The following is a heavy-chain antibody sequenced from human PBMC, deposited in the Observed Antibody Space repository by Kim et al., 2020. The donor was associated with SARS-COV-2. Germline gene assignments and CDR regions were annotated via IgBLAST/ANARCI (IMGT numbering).Heavy chain of an antibody. Sequence: GGSLRLSCAASGFTFSSYWMHWVRQAPGKGLVWLSRINSDGSSTSYADSVKGRFTISRDNAKNTLYLQMNSLRAEDTAAYYCARETGYCSGGNCYSGNRPLDYWGQGTLVTVSS. D-gene: IGHD2-15*01. CDR2: INSDGSST. J-gene: IGHJ4*02. V-gene: IGHV3-74*01. CDR3: ARETGYCSGGNCYSGNRPLDY. CDR1: GFTFSSYW.